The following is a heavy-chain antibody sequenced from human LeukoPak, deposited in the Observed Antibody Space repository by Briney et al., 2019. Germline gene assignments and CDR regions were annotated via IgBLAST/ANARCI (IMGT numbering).Heavy chain of an antibody. CDR1: GFTFSSYG. V-gene: IGHV3-33*01. Sequence: GGSLRLSCAASGFTFSSYGMHWVRQAPGKGLEWVAVIWYDGSSKYYADSVKGLFTISRDNSKNTLYLQMNSLRAEDTAVYYCARGYYYFDYWGQGTLVTVSS. CDR2: IWYDGSSK. D-gene: IGHD1-1*01. J-gene: IGHJ4*02. CDR3: ARGYYYFDY.